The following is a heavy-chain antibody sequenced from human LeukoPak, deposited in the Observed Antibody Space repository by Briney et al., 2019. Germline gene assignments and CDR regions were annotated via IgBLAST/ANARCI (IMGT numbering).Heavy chain of an antibody. D-gene: IGHD1-1*01. J-gene: IGHJ4*02. CDR1: GSTFGDYA. V-gene: IGHV3-49*03. Sequence: GGSLRLSCTASGSTFGDYAMSWIRQAPGKGLEWVGFTRSKAYGETADYAASVKGRFTISRDDSKAIAYLQMNSLKTEDTAVYHCTRDRGAYNLYDYWGQGTLVTVSS. CDR2: TRSKAYGETA. CDR3: TRDRGAYNLYDY.